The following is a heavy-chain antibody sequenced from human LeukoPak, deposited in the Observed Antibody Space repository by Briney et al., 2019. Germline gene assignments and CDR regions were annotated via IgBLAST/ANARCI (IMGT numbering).Heavy chain of an antibody. J-gene: IGHJ4*02. Sequence: GGSLRLSCAASGFTVSSNYMTWVRQAPGKGLEWVSVISRGGTRSYADSVKGRFTISRDNSNNTVYVQMNSLRAEDTAVYYCASLNDCGSFFDYWGQGTLVTVSS. V-gene: IGHV3-66*01. CDR2: ISRGGTR. CDR1: GFTVSSNY. D-gene: IGHD2-21*02. CDR3: ASLNDCGSFFDY.